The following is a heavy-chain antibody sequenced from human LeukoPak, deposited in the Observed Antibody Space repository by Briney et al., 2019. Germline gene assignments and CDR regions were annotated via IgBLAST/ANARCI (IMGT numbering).Heavy chain of an antibody. CDR2: ISGSGGST. V-gene: IGHV3-23*01. CDR1: GFTFSSYG. Sequence: GGSLRLSCAASGFTFSSYGMHWVRQAPGKGLEWVSAISGSGGSTYYADSVKGRFTISRDNSKNTLYLQMNSLRAEDTAVYYCARRAGAYSHPYDYWGQGTLVTVSS. J-gene: IGHJ4*02. CDR3: ARRAGAYSHPYDY. D-gene: IGHD4/OR15-4a*01.